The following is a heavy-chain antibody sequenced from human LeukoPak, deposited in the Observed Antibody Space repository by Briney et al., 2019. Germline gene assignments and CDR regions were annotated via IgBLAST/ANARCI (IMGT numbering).Heavy chain of an antibody. CDR2: TYYSGST. CDR1: GGSISSYY. Sequence: SETLSLTCTVSGGSISSYYWSWIRQPPGKGLEWIGYTYYSGSTNYNPSLKSRVTISVDTSKNQFSLKLSSVTAADTAVYYCARSAAMVDYYYYGMDVWGQGTTVTVSS. CDR3: ARSAAMVDYYYYGMDV. D-gene: IGHD5-18*01. J-gene: IGHJ6*02. V-gene: IGHV4-59*08.